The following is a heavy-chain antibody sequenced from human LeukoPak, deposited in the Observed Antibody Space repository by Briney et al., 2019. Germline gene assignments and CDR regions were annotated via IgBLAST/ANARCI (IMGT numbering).Heavy chain of an antibody. D-gene: IGHD3-22*01. CDR3: ARGYYYDSSGYRYYYYYYMDV. J-gene: IGHJ6*03. CDR2: IYYSGST. Sequence: PSETLSLTCTVSGGSISSYYWSWIRQPPGKGLEWIGYIYYSGSTNYNPSLKSRVTISVDTSKNQFSLKLSSVTAADTAAYYCARGYYYDSSGYRYYYYYYMDVWGKGTTVTVSS. CDR1: GGSISSYY. V-gene: IGHV4-59*01.